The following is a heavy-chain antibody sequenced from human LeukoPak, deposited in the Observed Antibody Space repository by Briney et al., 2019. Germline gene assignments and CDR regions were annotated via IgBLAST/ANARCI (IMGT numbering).Heavy chain of an antibody. Sequence: SETLSLTCTVSGGSIASYYWSWFRQPPGKRLEWIGHIYYSGSTNYNPSLKSRVSISVDTSKNQFSLRLNSVTAADTAVYYCARDHGGYYFDYWGQGTLVTVSS. J-gene: IGHJ4*02. CDR3: ARDHGGYYFDY. CDR2: IYYSGST. CDR1: GGSIASYY. D-gene: IGHD3-16*01. V-gene: IGHV4-59*01.